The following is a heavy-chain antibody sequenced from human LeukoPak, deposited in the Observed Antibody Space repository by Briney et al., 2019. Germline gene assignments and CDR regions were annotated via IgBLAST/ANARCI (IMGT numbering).Heavy chain of an antibody. CDR2: IIPIFGTA. CDR3: ARGRPSPEYFDY. CDR1: GGTFSSYA. V-gene: IGHV1-69*01. J-gene: IGHJ4*02. Sequence: GSSVKVSCKASGGTFSSYAISWVRQAPGQGLEWMGGIIPIFGTANYAQKFQGRVTITADESTSTAYMELSSLRSEDAAVYYCARGRPSPEYFDYWGQGTLVTASS.